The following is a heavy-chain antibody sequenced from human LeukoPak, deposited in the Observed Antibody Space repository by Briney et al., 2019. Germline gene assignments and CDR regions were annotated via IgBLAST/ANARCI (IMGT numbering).Heavy chain of an antibody. CDR3: ARVTFYYDSSAYYFDY. CDR2: IYYSGST. Sequence: PSETLSLTCTVSGGSISSYYWSWIRQPPGKGLEWIGYIYYSGSTNYNPSLKSRVTISVDTSRNQFSLKLSSVTAADTAVYYCARVTFYYDSSAYYFDYWGQGTLVTVSS. D-gene: IGHD3-22*01. V-gene: IGHV4-59*12. J-gene: IGHJ4*02. CDR1: GGSISSYY.